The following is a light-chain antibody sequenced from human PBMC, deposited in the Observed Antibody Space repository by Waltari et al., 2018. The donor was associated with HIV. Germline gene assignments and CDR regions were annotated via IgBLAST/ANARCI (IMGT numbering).Light chain of an antibody. Sequence: SQMTQCPSSLSASVGGRVTITCRASQGISNSLAWFQQKPVQAPKSLIYAASRFQSGVPSKFSGGGTGTAFTLTISSLQPEDFSVYYCQQYSDWWTFGPGTKVEAK. CDR2: AAS. CDR1: QGISNS. V-gene: IGKV1-16*02. CDR3: QQYSDWWT. J-gene: IGKJ1*01.